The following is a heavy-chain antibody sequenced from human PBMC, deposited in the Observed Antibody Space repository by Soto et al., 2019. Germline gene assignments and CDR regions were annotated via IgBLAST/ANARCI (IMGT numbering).Heavy chain of an antibody. J-gene: IGHJ1*01. CDR1: GYTFTSYG. Sequence: ASVKVSCKASGYTFTSYGISWVRQAPGQGLEWMGWISAYNGNTNYAQKLQGRVTMTTDTSTSTAYMELRSLRSDDTAVYYCARSEEVPAAVSGSEYFQHWGQGTLVTVSS. CDR2: ISAYNGNT. CDR3: ARSEEVPAAVSGSEYFQH. D-gene: IGHD2-2*01. V-gene: IGHV1-18*01.